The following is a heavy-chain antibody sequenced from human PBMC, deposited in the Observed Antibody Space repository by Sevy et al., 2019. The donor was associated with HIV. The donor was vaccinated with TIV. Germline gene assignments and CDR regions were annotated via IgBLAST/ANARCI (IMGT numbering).Heavy chain of an antibody. CDR3: AKDRYSMRSCSGIDY. V-gene: IGHV3-30*18. J-gene: IGHJ4*02. CDR2: ISYDGSNK. Sequence: GGSLRLSCAASGFTFSSYGMHWVRQAPGKGLEWVAVISYDGSNKYYADSVKGRFTISRDNSKNTLYLQMNSLRAEDTAVYYCAKDRYSMRSCSGIDYWGQGTLVTVSS. CDR1: GFTFSSYG. D-gene: IGHD6-19*01.